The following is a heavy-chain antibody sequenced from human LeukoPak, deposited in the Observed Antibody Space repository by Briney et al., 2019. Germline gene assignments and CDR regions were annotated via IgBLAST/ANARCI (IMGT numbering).Heavy chain of an antibody. D-gene: IGHD3-3*01. CDR1: GGSISSGGYY. V-gene: IGHV4-31*03. CDR2: IYYSGST. CDR3: ARIRLGILEWLLYGHAFDI. Sequence: PSETLSLTCTVSGGSISSGGYYWSWIRQHPGKGLEWIGYIYYSGSTYYNPSLKSRVTISVDTSKNQFSLKLSSVTAADTAVYYCARIRLGILEWLLYGHAFDIWGQGTMVTVSS. J-gene: IGHJ3*02.